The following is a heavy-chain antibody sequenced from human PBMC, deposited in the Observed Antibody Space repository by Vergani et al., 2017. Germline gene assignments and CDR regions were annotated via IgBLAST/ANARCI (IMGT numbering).Heavy chain of an antibody. CDR3: ARDRKVPEHRMATINWFDP. J-gene: IGHJ5*02. D-gene: IGHD5-12*01. CDR1: GYTFTGYY. CDR2: INPNSGGT. Sequence: QVQLVQSGAEVKKPGASVKVSCKASGYTFTGYYMHWVRQPPGQGLEWVGWINPNSGGTNYAQKFQGRVTMTRDTSISTAYMELSRLRSDDTAVYYCARDRKVPEHRMATINWFDPWGQGTLVTVSS. V-gene: IGHV1-2*02.